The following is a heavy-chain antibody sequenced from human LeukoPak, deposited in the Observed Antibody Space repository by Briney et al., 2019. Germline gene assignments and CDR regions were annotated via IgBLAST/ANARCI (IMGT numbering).Heavy chain of an antibody. CDR1: GYTFTSYD. D-gene: IGHD2/OR15-2a*01. J-gene: IGHJ5*02. Sequence: GASVKVSCEASGYTFTSYDINWVRQATGQGLEWMGWMNPNSGNTGYAQKFQGRVTMTRNTSISTAYMELSSLRAEDTAVYYCARSYFSAPLNWFDPWGQGTLVTVSS. CDR2: MNPNSGNT. V-gene: IGHV1-8*01. CDR3: ARSYFSAPLNWFDP.